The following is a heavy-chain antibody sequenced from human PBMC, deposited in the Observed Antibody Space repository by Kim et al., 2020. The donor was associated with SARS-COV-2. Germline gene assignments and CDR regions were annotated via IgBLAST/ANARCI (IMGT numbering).Heavy chain of an antibody. CDR3: ARLYYDSSGYYYFDY. Sequence: PSFQGQVTLSADKSISTAYLQWVSLKASDTAMYYCARLYYDSSGYYYFDYWGQGTLVTVSS. J-gene: IGHJ4*02. V-gene: IGHV5-51*01. D-gene: IGHD3-22*01.